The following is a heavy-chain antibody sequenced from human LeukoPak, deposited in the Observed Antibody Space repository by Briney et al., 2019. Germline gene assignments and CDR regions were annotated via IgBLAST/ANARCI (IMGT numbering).Heavy chain of an antibody. J-gene: IGHJ5*02. CDR1: GFTFSTYS. CDR3: ARESVVVPAAMSGNWFNP. D-gene: IGHD2-2*01. V-gene: IGHV3-48*01. Sequence: GGSLRLSCAASGFTFSTYSMIWVRQAPGKGLEWLSYINGDSNTIYYADSVKGRFTISRDNSKNTLYLQMNSLRAEDTAVYYCARESVVVPAAMSGNWFNPWGQGTLVTVSS. CDR2: INGDSNTI.